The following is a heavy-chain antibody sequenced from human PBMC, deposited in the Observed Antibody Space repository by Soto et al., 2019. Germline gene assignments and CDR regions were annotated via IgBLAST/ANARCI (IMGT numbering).Heavy chain of an antibody. J-gene: IGHJ1*01. CDR2: IWYDGSNK. D-gene: IGHD3-22*01. CDR1: GFTFSIYG. Sequence: GGSLRLSCAASGFTFSIYGMHWVRQSPGKGLEWVAVIWYDGSNKYYADSVKGRFTISRDNSKKTLYLQMNSLRDEDTAVYYCAKESPIGGYYCREYFQHWGQGTLVTVSS. CDR3: AKESPIGGYYCREYFQH. V-gene: IGHV3-33*06.